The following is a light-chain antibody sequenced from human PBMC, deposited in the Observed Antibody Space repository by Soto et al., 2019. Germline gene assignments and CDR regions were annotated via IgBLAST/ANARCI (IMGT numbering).Light chain of an antibody. CDR1: QSISNW. CDR3: QQYKSHSTWT. V-gene: IGKV1-5*01. J-gene: IGKJ1*01. Sequence: DIQMTESPSTLSASVGDRVTITCRASQSISNWLAWYQQRPGKAPKVLIYDASSLQRGVPSRFSGSGSGTEFTLTISSLQPDDFATYYCQQYKSHSTWTFGQGTKVDIK. CDR2: DAS.